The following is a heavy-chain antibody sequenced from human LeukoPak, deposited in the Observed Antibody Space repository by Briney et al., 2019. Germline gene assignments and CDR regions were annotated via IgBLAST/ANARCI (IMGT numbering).Heavy chain of an antibody. CDR1: GYTFTGYY. V-gene: IGHV1-2*04. J-gene: IGHJ4*02. Sequence: GASVKVSCKASGYTFTGYYMHWVRQAPGQGLEWMGWINPNSGGTNYAQKFQGWVTMTRDTSISTAYMELSRLRSDDTAVYYCARGDERGADYFDYWGQGTLVTVSS. CDR2: INPNSGGT. CDR3: ARGDERGADYFDY. D-gene: IGHD4/OR15-4a*01.